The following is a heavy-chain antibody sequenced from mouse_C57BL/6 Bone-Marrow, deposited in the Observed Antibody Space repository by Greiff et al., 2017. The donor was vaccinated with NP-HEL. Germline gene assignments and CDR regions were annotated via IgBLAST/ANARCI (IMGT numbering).Heavy chain of an antibody. CDR3: TTDGSRGY. V-gene: IGHV14-4*01. CDR2: IDPENGDT. CDR1: GFNIKDDY. J-gene: IGHJ2*01. D-gene: IGHD1-1*01. Sequence: DVHLVESGAELVRPGASVKLSCTASGFNIKDDYMHWVKQRPEQGLEWIGWIDPENGDTEYASKFQGKATITADTSSNTAYLQLSSLTSEDTAVYYCTTDGSRGYWGQGTTLTVSS.